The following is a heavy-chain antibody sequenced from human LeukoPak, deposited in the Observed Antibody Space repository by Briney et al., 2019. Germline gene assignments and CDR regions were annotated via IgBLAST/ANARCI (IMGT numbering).Heavy chain of an antibody. J-gene: IGHJ3*02. CDR2: ISHDGSHK. CDR1: EFTLKIYP. CDR3: AREGVQTTVDAFDI. Sequence: PGRSLRLSCAASEFTLKIYPMHWVRQAPGKGLEWLSVISHDGSHKNNADSVKGRFIISRDNSKNTIYLQLNSLRPEDTAMYYCAREGVQTTVDAFDIWGLGTMVNVSS. V-gene: IGHV3-30*04. D-gene: IGHD4-17*01.